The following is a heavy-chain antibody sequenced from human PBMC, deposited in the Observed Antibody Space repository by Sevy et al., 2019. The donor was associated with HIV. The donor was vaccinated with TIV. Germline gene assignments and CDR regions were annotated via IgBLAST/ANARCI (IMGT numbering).Heavy chain of an antibody. CDR3: ASGGSGDVWNYGYYYYGMDV. D-gene: IGHD3-3*01. J-gene: IGHJ6*02. CDR2: MSPKSGST. V-gene: IGHV1-8*02. CDR1: GDTFSTYD. Sequence: ASVKVSCKASGDTFSTYDINWVRQAPGQGLEWMGWMSPKSGSTGFAQKFQGRLTMTRDTYINTAYMELSSLRSEDTAVYYWASGGSGDVWNYGYYYYGMDVWGQGTTVTVSS.